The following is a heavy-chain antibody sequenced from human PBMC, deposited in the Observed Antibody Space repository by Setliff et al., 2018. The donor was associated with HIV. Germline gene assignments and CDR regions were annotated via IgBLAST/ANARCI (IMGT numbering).Heavy chain of an antibody. J-gene: IGHJ4*02. CDR2: INPKSGGT. Sequence: ASVKVSCKAYGYTFTAYYLHWVRQAPGQGLEWMGWINPKSGGTNFAQKFQGRVTMTRDTSISTAYMELNSLRSDDTAVYYCARDAAYSSSSAYFDYWGQGTLVTVSS. CDR1: GYTFTAYY. CDR3: ARDAAYSSSSAYFDY. V-gene: IGHV1-2*02. D-gene: IGHD6-6*01.